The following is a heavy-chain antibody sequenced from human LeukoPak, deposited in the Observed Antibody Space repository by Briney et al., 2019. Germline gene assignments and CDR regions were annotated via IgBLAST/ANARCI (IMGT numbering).Heavy chain of an antibody. CDR2: INLNSGGA. Sequence: ASVKVSCMASGYTFTDYYVHWFRLAPGQGLEWMGWINLNSGGADSTRKLQGRVAVTRDTSINTVYMELSSLITDDTAMYFCARELPSSTYFDYWGQGTLVTVSS. CDR1: GYTFTDYY. CDR3: ARELPSSTYFDY. J-gene: IGHJ4*02. V-gene: IGHV1-2*02.